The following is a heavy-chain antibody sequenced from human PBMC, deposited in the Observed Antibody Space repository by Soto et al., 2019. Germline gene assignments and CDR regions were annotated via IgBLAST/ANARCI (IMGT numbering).Heavy chain of an antibody. CDR1: GGSFSGYY. Sequence: PSETLSLTCAVYGGSFSGYYWSWIRQPPGKGLEWIGEINHSGSTNYNPSLKSRVTISVDTSKNQFSLKLSSVTAADTAVYYCATGYRDYVFDYWGQGTLETVSS. CDR2: INHSGST. J-gene: IGHJ4*02. V-gene: IGHV4-34*01. CDR3: ATGYRDYVFDY. D-gene: IGHD4-17*01.